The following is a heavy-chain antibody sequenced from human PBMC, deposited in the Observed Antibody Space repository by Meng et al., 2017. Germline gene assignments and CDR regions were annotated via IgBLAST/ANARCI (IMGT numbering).Heavy chain of an antibody. J-gene: IGHJ4*02. V-gene: IGHV4-59*01. CDR2: IYYSGST. Sequence: QVQLQESGPGLVKPSETLSLTCTVSGGSISSYYWSWIRQPPGKGLEWIGYIYYSGSTNYHPSLQSRVTISVDTSKNQFSLKLSSVTAADTAVYYCARGYDFWSGQYYFDYWGQGTLVTVSS. CDR3: ARGYDFWSGQYYFDY. CDR1: GGSISSYY. D-gene: IGHD3-3*01.